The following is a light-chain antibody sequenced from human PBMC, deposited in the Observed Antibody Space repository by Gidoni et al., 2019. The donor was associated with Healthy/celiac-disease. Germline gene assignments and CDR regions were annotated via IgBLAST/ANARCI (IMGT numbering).Light chain of an antibody. CDR2: RNN. CDR1: SSNIGSNY. J-gene: IGLJ2*01. Sequence: QSVLTQPPPASGTPGQRVTISCSGSSSNIGSNYVYWYQQLPGTAPNLLIYRNNQRPSGVPDRFSGSKSGTSASLAISGLRSEDEADYYCAAWDDSLSGHVVFGGGTKLTVL. CDR3: AAWDDSLSGHVV. V-gene: IGLV1-47*01.